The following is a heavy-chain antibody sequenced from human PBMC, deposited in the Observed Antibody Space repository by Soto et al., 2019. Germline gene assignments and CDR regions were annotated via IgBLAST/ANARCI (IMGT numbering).Heavy chain of an antibody. V-gene: IGHV3-33*01. D-gene: IGHD4-4*01. Sequence: PGGSLRLSCAASGFTFSSYGMHWGRQAPGKGLEWVAVIRYDGSNKYYADSVKGRFTISRDNSKNTLYLQMNSLRAEDTAVYYCARDQDYSPLGYLDYWGQGTLVTVSS. CDR1: GFTFSSYG. CDR2: IRYDGSNK. J-gene: IGHJ4*02. CDR3: ARDQDYSPLGYLDY.